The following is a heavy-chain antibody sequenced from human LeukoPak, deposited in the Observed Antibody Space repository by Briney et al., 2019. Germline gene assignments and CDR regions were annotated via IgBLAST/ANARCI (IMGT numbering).Heavy chain of an antibody. Sequence: GGSLRLSCAASGFTFSSYEMNWVRQAPGKGLEWVSYISSSSSTIYYADSVKGRFTISRDNAKGTVYLQMNSLRAEDTAVYYCAMRFDYWGQGTLVTVSS. J-gene: IGHJ4*02. CDR3: AMRFDY. V-gene: IGHV3-48*03. CDR2: ISSSSSTI. CDR1: GFTFSSYE. D-gene: IGHD3-10*01.